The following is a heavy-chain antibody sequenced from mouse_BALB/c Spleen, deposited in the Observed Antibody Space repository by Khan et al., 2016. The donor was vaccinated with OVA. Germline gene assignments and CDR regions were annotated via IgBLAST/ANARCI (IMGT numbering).Heavy chain of an antibody. V-gene: IGHV1-4*01. CDR2: INPGNGYT. CDR1: GYTFTSYT. CDR3: VRDGAYHRNDGWFAY. J-gene: IGHJ3*01. Sequence: VELVESGAELARPGASVKMSCKASGYTFTSYTIHWIKERPGQGLEWIGNINPGNGYTNYNQKFKDKATLTTDKSSTTAYLQLSSLTSDDSAVYNCVRDGAYHRNDGWFAYWGQGTLVTVSA. D-gene: IGHD2-14*01.